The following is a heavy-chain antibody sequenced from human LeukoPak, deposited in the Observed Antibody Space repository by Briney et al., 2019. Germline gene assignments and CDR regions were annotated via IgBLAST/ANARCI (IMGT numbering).Heavy chain of an antibody. D-gene: IGHD3-10*01. Sequence: PGGSLRLSCAASGFTFSSYGMYWVRQAPGKGLEWVAFIRYDGGKKYYADSVKGRFTTSRDNSKNMMYLQMNSLRAEDTAVYYCAKDWARLQWFGESLSCRPSRHYMDVWGKGTTVT. CDR1: GFTFSSYG. CDR2: IRYDGGKK. J-gene: IGHJ6*03. CDR3: AKDWARLQWFGESLSCRPSRHYMDV. V-gene: IGHV3-30*02.